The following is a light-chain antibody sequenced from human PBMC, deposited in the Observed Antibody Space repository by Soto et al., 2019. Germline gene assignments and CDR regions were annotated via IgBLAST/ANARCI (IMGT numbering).Light chain of an antibody. CDR2: GAS. V-gene: IGKV3-20*01. CDR1: QIVNTFY. CDR3: QQYGSSLFT. J-gene: IGKJ5*01. Sequence: EIVLTQSPGTLSLSPGESATLSCRASQIVNTFYLAWYQQKPGQAPRLLIYGASSRATGIPDRFSGSGSGTDFTLTIRRLEPEDFAVYYCQQYGSSLFTFGQGTRLEIK.